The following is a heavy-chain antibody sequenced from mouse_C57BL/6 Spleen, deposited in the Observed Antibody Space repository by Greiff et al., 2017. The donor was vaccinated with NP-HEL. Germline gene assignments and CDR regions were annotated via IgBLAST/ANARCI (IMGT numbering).Heavy chain of an antibody. CDR1: GYTFTSYT. CDR2: INPSSGYT. D-gene: IGHD2-1*01. V-gene: IGHV1-4*01. Sequence: QVQLQQSGAELARPGASVKMSCKASGYTFTSYTMHWVKQRPGQGLEWIGYINPSSGYTKYNQKFKDKATLTADKSSSTAYMQLSSLTSEDSAVYYCARSKLLDYFDYWGQGTTLTVSS. CDR3: ARSKLLDYFDY. J-gene: IGHJ2*01.